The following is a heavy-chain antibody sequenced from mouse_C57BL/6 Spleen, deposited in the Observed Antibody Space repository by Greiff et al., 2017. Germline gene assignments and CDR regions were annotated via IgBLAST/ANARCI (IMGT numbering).Heavy chain of an antibody. Sequence: VQLQQPGAELVKPGASVKMSCKASGYTFTSYWITWVKQRPGQGLEWIGDIYPGSGSTNYNEKFKSKATLTVDKPSSTAYMQLSSLTSEDSAVYYCARGGSNPDYWGQGTTLTVSS. D-gene: IGHD1-1*01. CDR3: ARGGSNPDY. CDR1: GYTFTSYW. J-gene: IGHJ2*01. V-gene: IGHV1-55*01. CDR2: IYPGSGST.